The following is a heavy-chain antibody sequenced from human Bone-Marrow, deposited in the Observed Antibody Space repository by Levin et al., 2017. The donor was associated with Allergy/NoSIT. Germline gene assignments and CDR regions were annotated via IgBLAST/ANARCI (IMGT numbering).Heavy chain of an antibody. CDR3: ARTILRTGPAKDVFDS. CDR2: ISSSGSYI. CDR1: GFTISGYS. J-gene: IGHJ3*02. V-gene: IGHV3-21*01. Sequence: RAGGSLRLSCAASGFTISGYSMNWVRQAPGKGLEWVSSISSSGSYIYYADSLKGRFTISRDNAKNSLYVQMNSLRTEDTAMYYCARTILRTGPAKDVFDSWGQGAMVTVSS. D-gene: IGHD5/OR15-5a*01.